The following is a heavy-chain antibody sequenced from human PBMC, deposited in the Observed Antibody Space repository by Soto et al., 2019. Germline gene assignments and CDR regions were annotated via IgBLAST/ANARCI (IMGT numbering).Heavy chain of an antibody. J-gene: IGHJ5*02. CDR2: IIPIFGTA. CDR3: ARGPGRWDYVWFDP. D-gene: IGHD4-17*01. V-gene: IGHV1-69*13. CDR1: GGNFSSYA. Sequence: GSSVNVSCKASGGNFSSYAMSWVRLAPGQPLEWMGGIIPIFGTANYAQKFQGRVTITADESTSTAYMELSSLRSEDTAVYYCARGPGRWDYVWFDPWGQGTLVTVSS.